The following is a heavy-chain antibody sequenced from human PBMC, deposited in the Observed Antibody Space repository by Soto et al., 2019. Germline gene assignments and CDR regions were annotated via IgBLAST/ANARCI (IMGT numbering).Heavy chain of an antibody. CDR2: IDPSDSYT. CDR1: GYSFTSYW. CDR3: ARHLGSSWYGDYHYYGMDV. Sequence: GESLKSSCKGSGYSFTSYWISWVRQMPGKGLEWMGRIDPSDSYTNYSPSFQGHVTISADKSISTAYLQWSSLKASDTAMYYCARHLGSSWYGDYHYYGMDVWGQGTTVTVSS. J-gene: IGHJ6*02. D-gene: IGHD6-13*01. V-gene: IGHV5-10-1*01.